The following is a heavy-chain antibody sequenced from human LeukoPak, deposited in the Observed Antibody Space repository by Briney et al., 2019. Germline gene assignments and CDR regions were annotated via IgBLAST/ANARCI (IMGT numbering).Heavy chain of an antibody. V-gene: IGHV1-8*01. CDR1: GYTFTSYD. D-gene: IGHD5-18*01. Sequence: ASVKVSCKASGYTFTSYDINWVRQATGQGLEWMGWMNPNSGNTGYAQKFQGRVTMTRNASISTAYMELSSLRSEDTAVYYCARGIRNSYDRIPGDYWGQGTLVTVSS. J-gene: IGHJ4*02. CDR3: ARGIRNSYDRIPGDY. CDR2: MNPNSGNT.